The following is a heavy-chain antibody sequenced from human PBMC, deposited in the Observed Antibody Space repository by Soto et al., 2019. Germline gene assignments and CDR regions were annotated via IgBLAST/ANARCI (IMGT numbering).Heavy chain of an antibody. D-gene: IGHD6-19*01. J-gene: IGHJ4*02. Sequence: GGSLRLSCAASGFTFSSYGMHWVRQAPGKGLEWVAVISYDGSNKYYADSVKGRFTISRDNSKNTLYLQMNSLRAEDTAVYYCAKSIAVAGRVDYWGQGTLVTVSS. CDR2: ISYDGSNK. CDR3: AKSIAVAGRVDY. CDR1: GFTFSSYG. V-gene: IGHV3-30*18.